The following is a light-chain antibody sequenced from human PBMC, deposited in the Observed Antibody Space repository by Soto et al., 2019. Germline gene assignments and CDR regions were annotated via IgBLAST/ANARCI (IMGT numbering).Light chain of an antibody. CDR2: ATS. CDR3: QQSYRTPLT. CDR1: QSISSY. J-gene: IGKJ3*01. V-gene: IGKV1-39*01. Sequence: DIQMTQSPSSLSASVGDRVTITCRASQSISSYLNWYQQKPGKAPKFLIYATSSLQSGVPSRFNGSGSGTDFTITISSLQPEDFATYYFQQSYRTPLTFGPGTKVDIK.